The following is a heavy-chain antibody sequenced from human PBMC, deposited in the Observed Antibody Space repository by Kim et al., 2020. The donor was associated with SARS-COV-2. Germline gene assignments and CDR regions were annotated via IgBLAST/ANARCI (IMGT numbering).Heavy chain of an antibody. CDR3: ATLSYNSVYDKSDYGLNWFDP. V-gene: IGHV1-24*01. CDR1: GNTLSELS. Sequence: ASVKVSCKVSGNTLSELSINWVRQTPGKGLEWMGGFDPEAGETIYAQNLQGRLTMTEDTSTDTAYMELSSLRSEDTAVYYCATLSYNSVYDKSDYGLNWFDPWGQGTLVTVSS. D-gene: IGHD3-22*01. CDR2: FDPEAGET. J-gene: IGHJ5*02.